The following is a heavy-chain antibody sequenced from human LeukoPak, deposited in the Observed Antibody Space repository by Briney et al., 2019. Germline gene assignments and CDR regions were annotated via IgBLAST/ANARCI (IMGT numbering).Heavy chain of an antibody. V-gene: IGHV4-59*11. CDR2: MLDTVTT. J-gene: IGHJ4*02. CDR3: ATIKRGNIYGYFEF. D-gene: IGHD5-18*01. Sequence: SETLSLTCTVSGGSMNSHYWGWIRQPPGKGLEWIGYMLDTVTTKDNPSLKSRFTLSAETSKNQFSLRLTSVTAADTAVYYCATIKRGNIYGYFEFWGQGILVTVSS. CDR1: GGSMNSHY.